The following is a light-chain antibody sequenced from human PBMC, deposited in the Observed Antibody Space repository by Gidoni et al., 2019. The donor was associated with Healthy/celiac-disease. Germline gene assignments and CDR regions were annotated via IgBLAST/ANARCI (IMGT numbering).Light chain of an antibody. CDR3: QQYNGYSPT. CDR1: QSISTS. CDR2: DAS. Sequence: DIQMTQSPSTLSASVGDRVTITCRASQSISTSLAWYQQKPGKAPKLLIYDASSLESGVPSKFSGGGSGTEFTLTISSLQPDDFATYYCQQYNGYSPTFGQGTKLEIK. V-gene: IGKV1-5*01. J-gene: IGKJ2*01.